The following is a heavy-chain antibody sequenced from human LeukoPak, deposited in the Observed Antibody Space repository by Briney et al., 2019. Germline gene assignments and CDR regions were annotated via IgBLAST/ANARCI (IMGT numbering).Heavy chain of an antibody. CDR2: IRYDGSNK. J-gene: IGHJ4*02. V-gene: IGHV3-30*02. D-gene: IGHD3-22*01. CDR1: GFTFITYG. CDR3: ARDRGLYYYDSSGYAY. Sequence: GGSLRLSCAASGFTFITYGMHWVRQAPGKGLEWVAFIRYDGSNKYYADSVKGRFTISKDNSKNTMYLQMNSLRAEDTAVYYCARDRGLYYYDSSGYAYWGQGTLVTVSS.